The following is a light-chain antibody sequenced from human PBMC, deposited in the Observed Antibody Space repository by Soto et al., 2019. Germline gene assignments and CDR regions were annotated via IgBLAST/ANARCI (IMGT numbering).Light chain of an antibody. J-gene: IGKJ2*01. V-gene: IGKV3-20*01. CDR3: QLYSGSPMYT. CDR2: GAS. Sequence: EIVLTQSPGSLSLSPGERATLSCRASQSVSSGSLAWYQQKPGQAPRLLIYGASSRATGVPDRFSGSGSGTDFTSTISRLEPEDVAVYYCQLYSGSPMYTFGQGTRLDIK. CDR1: QSVSSGS.